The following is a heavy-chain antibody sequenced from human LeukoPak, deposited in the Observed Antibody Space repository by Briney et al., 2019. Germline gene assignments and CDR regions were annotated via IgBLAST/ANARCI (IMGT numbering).Heavy chain of an antibody. D-gene: IGHD2-15*01. CDR1: GGSISSYY. CDR3: ARDCSGGSCYGAFDI. J-gene: IGHJ3*02. V-gene: IGHV4-30-4*01. CDR2: IYDSGST. Sequence: SETLSLTCTVSGGSISSYYWSWIRQPPGKGLEWIGYIYDSGSTYYNPSLKSRITISVDTSENRFSLKLSSVTATDTAVYYCARDCSGGSCYGAFDIWGQGTMVTVSS.